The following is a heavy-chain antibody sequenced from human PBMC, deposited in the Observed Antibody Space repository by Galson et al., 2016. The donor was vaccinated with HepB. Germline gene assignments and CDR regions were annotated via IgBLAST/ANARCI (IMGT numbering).Heavy chain of an antibody. V-gene: IGHV1-69*13. CDR3: ARAGGYCSGGSCEGTDN. CDR2: LIPVFGTA. Sequence: SVKVSCKASGGTFRNYAISWVRQAPGQGLEWMGGLIPVFGTAEYAPKFLGRVTITADESTRTGYMELSSLTSEDTAVYYCARAGGYCSGGSCEGTDNWGQGTLVIVSS. D-gene: IGHD2-15*01. CDR1: GGTFRNYA. J-gene: IGHJ4*02.